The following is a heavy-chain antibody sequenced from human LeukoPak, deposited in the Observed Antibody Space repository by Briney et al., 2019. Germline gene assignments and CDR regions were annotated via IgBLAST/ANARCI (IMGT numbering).Heavy chain of an antibody. Sequence: SETLSLTRTVSGGSISSYYWSWIRQPPGKGLEWIGYIYYSGSTNYNPSLKSRVAISVDTSKNQFSLKLSSVTAADTAVYYCARVGGYSGYGYDYWGQGTLVTVSS. V-gene: IGHV4-59*01. CDR1: GGSISSYY. CDR2: IYYSGST. D-gene: IGHD5-12*01. J-gene: IGHJ4*02. CDR3: ARVGGYSGYGYDY.